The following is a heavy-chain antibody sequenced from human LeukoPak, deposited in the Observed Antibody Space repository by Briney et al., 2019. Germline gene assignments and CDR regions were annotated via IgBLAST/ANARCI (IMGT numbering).Heavy chain of an antibody. CDR3: ARDQARRWEDNYYAMDV. V-gene: IGHV1-18*01. CDR2: ISADNGNT. Sequence: ASVDVSCKASGYTFTSYGINWVRQAPGQGLEWMGWISADNGNTNYAQKYQGRVTMTTDTSTSTAYMELRSLRSDDTAVYYCARDQARRWEDNYYAMDVWGQGTTVTVSS. CDR1: GYTFTSYG. D-gene: IGHD1-26*01. J-gene: IGHJ6*02.